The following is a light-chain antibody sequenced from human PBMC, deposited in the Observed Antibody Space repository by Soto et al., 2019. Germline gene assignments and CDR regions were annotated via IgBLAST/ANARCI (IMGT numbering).Light chain of an antibody. CDR1: QSVLYRSNKKNY. CDR3: QQYYTTLALS. CDR2: WAS. J-gene: IGKJ4*01. Sequence: DIVMTQSPDSLAVPLGARATINCRSSQSVLYRSNKKNYLAWYQQKRGQPPRLLIYWASTRESGVPERFSGSGSATDFSLTIINVQAEDVAVYYCQQYYTTLALSFGGGTRVEIK. V-gene: IGKV4-1*01.